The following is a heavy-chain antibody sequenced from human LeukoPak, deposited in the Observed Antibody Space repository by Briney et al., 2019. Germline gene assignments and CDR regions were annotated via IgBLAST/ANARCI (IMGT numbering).Heavy chain of an antibody. D-gene: IGHD6-13*01. CDR3: ASVEPRGIIWYPY. CDR2: IYYSGST. V-gene: IGHV4-59*12. CDR1: GGSISSYY. Sequence: SETLSLTCTVSGGSISSYYWSWIRQPPGKGLEWIGYIYYSGSTNYNPSLKSRVTISVDTSKNQFSLKLSSVTAADTAVYYCASVEPRGIIWYPYWGQGTLVTVSS. J-gene: IGHJ4*02.